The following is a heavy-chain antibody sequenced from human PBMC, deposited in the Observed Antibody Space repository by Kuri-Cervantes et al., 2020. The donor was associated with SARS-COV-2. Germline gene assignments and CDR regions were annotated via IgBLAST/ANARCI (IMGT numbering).Heavy chain of an antibody. Sequence: SVKVSCKASGGTFSSYAVTWVRQAPGRGLEWMGRIIPLFGTTIYAEKFRGRVTITADKSTNTAYMELSSLRSEDTAVYYCARPYCTTSTCYDGTFDSWGQGILATVSS. D-gene: IGHD2-2*01. CDR3: ARPYCTTSTCYDGTFDS. CDR2: IIPLFGTT. V-gene: IGHV1-69*06. J-gene: IGHJ4*02. CDR1: GGTFSSYA.